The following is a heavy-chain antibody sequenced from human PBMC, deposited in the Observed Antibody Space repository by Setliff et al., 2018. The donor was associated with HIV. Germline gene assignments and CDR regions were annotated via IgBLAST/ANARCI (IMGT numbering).Heavy chain of an antibody. CDR1: AGSISSYY. Sequence: PSETLSLTCAVSAGSISSYYWSWIRQPPGKGLEWIGYVFYSGSANYNPSLKSRVTISVDTSKNQFSLKLTSVTAADTAVYYCARESPSSSWFYFDFWGQGTLVTVSS. J-gene: IGHJ4*02. CDR2: VFYSGSA. D-gene: IGHD6-13*01. V-gene: IGHV4-59*12. CDR3: ARESPSSSWFYFDF.